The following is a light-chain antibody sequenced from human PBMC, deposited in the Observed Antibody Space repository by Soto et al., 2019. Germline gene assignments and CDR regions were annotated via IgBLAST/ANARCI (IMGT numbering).Light chain of an antibody. CDR1: SSDVGAYTY. V-gene: IGLV2-8*01. CDR2: GVT. Sequence: QSALTQPPSASGSPGQSVTISCTGTSSDVGAYTYVSWYQQHPGKAPKLMIYGVTERPSGVPDRFSGSKSGNTASLTVSGLQTEDEAYYYCSSYAGSNNYVFGTGTKATLL. J-gene: IGLJ1*01. CDR3: SSYAGSNNYV.